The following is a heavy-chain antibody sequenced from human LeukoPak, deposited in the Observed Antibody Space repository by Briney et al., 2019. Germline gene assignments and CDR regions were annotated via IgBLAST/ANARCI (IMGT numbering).Heavy chain of an antibody. D-gene: IGHD6-13*01. CDR3: ARGFSIRIAAADPYYYYYMDV. CDR2: IIPIFGTA. J-gene: IGHJ6*03. CDR1: GGTFRSYA. V-gene: IGHV1-69*01. Sequence: SVKVSCMASGGTFRSYAISWVRQAPGQGLEWMGGIIPIFGTANYAQKFQGRVTITADESTSTAYMELSSLRSEDTAVYYCARGFSIRIAAADPYYYYYMDVWGKGTTVTVSS.